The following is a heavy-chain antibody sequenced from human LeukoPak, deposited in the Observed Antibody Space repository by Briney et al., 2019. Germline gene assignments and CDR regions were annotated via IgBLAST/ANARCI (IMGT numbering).Heavy chain of an antibody. J-gene: IGHJ4*02. CDR3: ARNRIDY. Sequence: GGSLRLSCAASGFTFSSYSMNRVRQAPGKGLEWVANIKQDGSEKYCVDSVKGRFNISRDNAKSSLYLQMNTLRAEDTAVYYCARNRIDYWGQGTLVTVSS. CDR1: GFTFSSYS. CDR2: IKQDGSEK. V-gene: IGHV3-7*02. D-gene: IGHD3-16*02.